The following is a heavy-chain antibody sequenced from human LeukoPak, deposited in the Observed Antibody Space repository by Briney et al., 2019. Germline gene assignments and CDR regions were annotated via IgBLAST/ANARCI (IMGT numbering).Heavy chain of an antibody. J-gene: IGHJ4*02. D-gene: IGHD3/OR15-3a*01. CDR1: GFTFSSYS. Sequence: GGSLRLSCAASGFTFSSYSMNWVRQAPGKGLEWVSSISSSSSYIYYADSVKGRFTISRDNSKNTLYLQMNSLRAEDTAVYYCAREVDWEYYFDYWGQGTLVTVSS. V-gene: IGHV3-21*01. CDR3: AREVDWEYYFDY. CDR2: ISSSSSYI.